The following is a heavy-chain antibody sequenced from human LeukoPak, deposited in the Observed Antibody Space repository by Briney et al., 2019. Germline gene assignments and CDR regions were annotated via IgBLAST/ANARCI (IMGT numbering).Heavy chain of an antibody. J-gene: IGHJ4*02. V-gene: IGHV4-59*01. CDR1: GGSFSGYY. CDR3: AREVVLRGVDY. D-gene: IGHD6-6*01. Sequence: SETLSLTCAVYGGSFSGYYWSWIRQPPGKGLEWIGYIYYSGSTNYNPSLKSRVTISVDTSKNQFSLKLSSVTAADTAVYYCAREVVLRGVDYWGQGTLVTVSS. CDR2: IYYSGST.